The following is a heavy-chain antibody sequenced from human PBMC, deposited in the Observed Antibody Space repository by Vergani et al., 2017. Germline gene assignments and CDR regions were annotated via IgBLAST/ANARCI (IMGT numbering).Heavy chain of an antibody. CDR3: ASSYSSSSLIDY. J-gene: IGHJ4*02. D-gene: IGHD6-6*01. V-gene: IGHV4-30-4*08. CDR1: GGSISSGDYY. Sequence: QVQLQESGPGLVKPSQTLSLTCTVSGGSISSGDYYWSLIRQPPGKGLEWIGYIYYSGSTNYNPPLKSRVTISVDTSKNQFSLKLSSVTAAATAVYYCASSYSSSSLIDYWGQGTLVTVSS. CDR2: IYYSGST.